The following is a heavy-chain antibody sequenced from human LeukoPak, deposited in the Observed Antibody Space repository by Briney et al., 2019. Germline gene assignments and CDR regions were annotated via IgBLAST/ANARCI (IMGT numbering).Heavy chain of an antibody. D-gene: IGHD4-17*01. CDR3: ASLTVTESY. CDR2: ISYNGSNK. CDR1: GFTFSSYA. J-gene: IGHJ4*02. V-gene: IGHV3-30-3*01. Sequence: GRSLRLSCAASGFTFSSYAMHWVRQAPGKGLEWVAVISYNGSNKYYADSVKGRFTISRDNSKNTLYLQMNSLRAEDTAVYYCASLTVTESYWGQGTLVTVSS.